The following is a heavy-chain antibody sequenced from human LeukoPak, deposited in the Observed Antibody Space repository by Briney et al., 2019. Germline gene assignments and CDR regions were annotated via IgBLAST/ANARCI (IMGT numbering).Heavy chain of an antibody. CDR2: INHSGST. V-gene: IGHV4-34*01. CDR1: GGSISSYY. Sequence: SETLSLTCTVSGGSISSYYWSWIRQPPGKGLEWIGEINHSGSTNYNPSLKSRVTISVDTSKNQFSLKLSSVTAADTAVYYCARAPGYSSSSGGLDPWGQGTLVTVSS. D-gene: IGHD6-6*01. CDR3: ARAPGYSSSSGGLDP. J-gene: IGHJ5*02.